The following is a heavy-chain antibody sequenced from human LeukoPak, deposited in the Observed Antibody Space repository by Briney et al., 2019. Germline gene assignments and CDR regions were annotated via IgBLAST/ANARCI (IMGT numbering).Heavy chain of an antibody. J-gene: IGHJ3*02. CDR1: GGSVSNGSYY. D-gene: IGHD2-2*01. CDR3: ARAGEYCSSTSCYSVLGAFDI. Sequence: SETLSLTCTVSGGSVSNGSYYWNWIRQPPGKGLEWIGYIYYSGSTNYNPSLESRVTISADTSKYQFSLKLSSVTAADTAVYYCARAGEYCSSTSCYSVLGAFDIWGQGTMVTVSS. V-gene: IGHV4-61*01. CDR2: IYYSGST.